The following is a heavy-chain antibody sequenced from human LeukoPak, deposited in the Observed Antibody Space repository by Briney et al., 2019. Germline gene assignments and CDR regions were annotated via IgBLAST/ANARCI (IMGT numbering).Heavy chain of an antibody. V-gene: IGHV3-74*01. J-gene: IGHJ4*02. Sequence: GGSRGVSCLASGFTFSSYRMHWVRQAQGKGLVWVSRIFGDGRSTSYADSVKGRFTISRDNAKNTLYLQMNSLRAEDTAVYYCARDLNYWGQGTLVTVSS. CDR3: ARDLNY. CDR1: GFTFSSYR. CDR2: IFGDGRST.